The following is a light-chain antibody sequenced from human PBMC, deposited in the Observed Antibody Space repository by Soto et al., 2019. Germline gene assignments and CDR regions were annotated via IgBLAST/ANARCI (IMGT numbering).Light chain of an antibody. J-gene: IGLJ2*01. CDR1: SGHSSYA. Sequence: QPVLTQSPSASASLGASVKLTCTLTSGHSSYAIAWHQQQPEKAPRYLMKLNSDGSHSKGDGIPDRFSGSSSGAERYLTISSLQSEDEADYDCQTWGTGMVFGGGTKLTVL. CDR2: LNSDGSH. CDR3: QTWGTGMV. V-gene: IGLV4-69*01.